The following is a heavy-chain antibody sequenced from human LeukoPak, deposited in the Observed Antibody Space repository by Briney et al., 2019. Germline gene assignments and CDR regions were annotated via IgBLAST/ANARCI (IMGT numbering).Heavy chain of an antibody. V-gene: IGHV4-34*01. D-gene: IGHD6-19*01. CDR1: GGSFSGYY. CDR3: ARGIRDSSGWYLSF. CDR2: INHSGST. Sequence: PSETLSLTCAVYGGSFSGYYWSWIRQPPGKGLEWIGEINHSGSTNYNPSLKSRVTISVDTSKNQFSLKLSSVTAADTAMYYCARGIRDSSGWYLSFWGQGTLVTVSS. J-gene: IGHJ4*02.